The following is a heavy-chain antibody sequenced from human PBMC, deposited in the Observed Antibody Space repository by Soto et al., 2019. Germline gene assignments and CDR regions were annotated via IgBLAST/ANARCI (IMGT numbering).Heavy chain of an antibody. CDR3: ARDQEGPDCSSTSCYNWFDP. J-gene: IGHJ5*02. D-gene: IGHD2-2*01. Sequence: SETLSLTCAVYGGSFSPYFWSWIRQPPGKGPEWIGEIDHSGTINYNPSLKSRITFSVDTSRNQFTLKLRSVTAADTAVYYCARDQEGPDCSSTSCYNWFDPWGQGTLVTVAS. V-gene: IGHV4-34*01. CDR2: IDHSGTI. CDR1: GGSFSPYF.